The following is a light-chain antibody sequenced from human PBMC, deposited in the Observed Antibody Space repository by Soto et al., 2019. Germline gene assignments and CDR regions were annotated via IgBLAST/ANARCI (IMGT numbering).Light chain of an antibody. CDR2: GAS. CDR3: PQYGSSPPLT. Sequence: EIVLTQSPGTLSLSPGERATLSCRASQSVSSSYLAWYQQKPGQAPRLLIYGASSRATGIPDRFSGSGSGTDVTLTIIRLEPEDFAVYYCPQYGSSPPLTFGGGTKVEI. V-gene: IGKV3-20*01. J-gene: IGKJ4*01. CDR1: QSVSSSY.